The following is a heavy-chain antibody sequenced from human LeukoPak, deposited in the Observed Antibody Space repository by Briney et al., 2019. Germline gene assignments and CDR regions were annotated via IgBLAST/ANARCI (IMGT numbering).Heavy chain of an antibody. CDR3: ARDDLELWDAVLAAFDI. D-gene: IGHD3-16*01. V-gene: IGHV3-7*01. Sequence: PGGSLRLSCAASGFTFSSYWMSWVRQAPGKGLEWVANIKQDGSEKYYVDSVKGRFTISRDNAKNSLYLQMNSLRAEDTAVYYCARDDLELWDAVLAAFDIWGQGTMVTVSS. J-gene: IGHJ3*02. CDR1: GFTFSSYW. CDR2: IKQDGSEK.